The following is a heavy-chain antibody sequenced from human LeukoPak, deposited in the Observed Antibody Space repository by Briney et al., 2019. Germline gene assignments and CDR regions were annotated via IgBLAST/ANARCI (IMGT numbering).Heavy chain of an antibody. Sequence: ASVKVSCKVSGYTLTELSMHWVRQAPGKGLEWMGGFDPEDGETIYAQKFQGRVTMTEDTSTDTAYMELSSLRSEDTAVYYCATGVYYGAHDAFDIWGQGTMVTVSS. CDR1: GYTLTELS. D-gene: IGHD1-26*01. V-gene: IGHV1-24*01. J-gene: IGHJ3*02. CDR2: FDPEDGET. CDR3: ATGVYYGAHDAFDI.